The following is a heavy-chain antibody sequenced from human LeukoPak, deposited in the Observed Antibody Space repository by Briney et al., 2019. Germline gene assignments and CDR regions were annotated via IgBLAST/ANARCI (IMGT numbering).Heavy chain of an antibody. D-gene: IGHD3-10*01. Sequence: ASVKVSCKASGYTFTSYDINWVRQATGQGLEWMGWMNPNSGNTGYAQKFQGRVTMTRNTSISTAYMELSSLRSEDTAVYYCARVMRWGTMVRGRYYYYYMDVWGKGTTVTISS. V-gene: IGHV1-8*01. CDR1: GYTFTSYD. CDR3: ARVMRWGTMVRGRYYYYYMDV. J-gene: IGHJ6*03. CDR2: MNPNSGNT.